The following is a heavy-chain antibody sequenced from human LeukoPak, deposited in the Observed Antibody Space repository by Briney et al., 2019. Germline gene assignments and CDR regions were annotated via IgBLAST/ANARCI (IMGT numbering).Heavy chain of an antibody. CDR3: ASAGRVGDIFDI. CDR1: GFTFSSFW. D-gene: IGHD6-13*01. Sequence: GGSLRLSCAASGFTFSSFWMYWVRQAPGKGLVWVSRINSGGSSIGYADSVKSRFTISRDNAKNTLSLQMDSPRAEDTAVYFCASAGRVGDIFDIWGQGTMVTVSS. CDR2: INSGGSSI. V-gene: IGHV3-74*01. J-gene: IGHJ3*02.